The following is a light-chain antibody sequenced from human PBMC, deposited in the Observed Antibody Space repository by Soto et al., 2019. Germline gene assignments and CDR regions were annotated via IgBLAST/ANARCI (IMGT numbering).Light chain of an antibody. CDR2: GAS. V-gene: IGKV3D-15*01. Sequence: EVVMTKSPATMSVAPGERATLSCRASQSISSNLAWYQQNPGQAPRLLIFGASTRATGIPARFSGSGSGTEFTLTISSLQSEDFAVYYCQQYDNWPLYTFGQGTKLEIK. CDR3: QQYDNWPLYT. CDR1: QSISSN. J-gene: IGKJ2*01.